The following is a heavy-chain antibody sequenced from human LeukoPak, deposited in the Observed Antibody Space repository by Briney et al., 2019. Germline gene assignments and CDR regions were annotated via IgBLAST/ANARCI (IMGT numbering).Heavy chain of an antibody. V-gene: IGHV3-23*01. D-gene: IGHD6-13*01. Sequence: GGSLRLSCAASGFTFSSYAMSWVRQAPGKGLEWVSAISGSGRNTYYADSVKGRFTISRDNSKNTLYLQMNSLRAEDTAVYYCAKDQSYGSSPRPPQYNWFDPWGQGTLVTVSS. CDR1: GFTFSSYA. CDR3: AKDQSYGSSPRPPQYNWFDP. J-gene: IGHJ5*02. CDR2: ISGSGRNT.